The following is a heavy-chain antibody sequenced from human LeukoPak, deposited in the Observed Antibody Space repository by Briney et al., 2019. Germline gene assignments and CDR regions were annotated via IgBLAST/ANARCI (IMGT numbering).Heavy chain of an antibody. D-gene: IGHD6-19*01. CDR2: ISSSSSNI. V-gene: IGHV3-21*01. Sequence: KAGGSLRLSCAASGFDFSTYSIDWVRQAPGKGLEWVSCISSSSSNIYHADSVKGRFTISRDNAKNSLHLQMNSLRAEDTAVYYCARVGRSGWTVDYWGQGTLVTVSS. CDR3: ARVGRSGWTVDY. J-gene: IGHJ4*02. CDR1: GFDFSTYS.